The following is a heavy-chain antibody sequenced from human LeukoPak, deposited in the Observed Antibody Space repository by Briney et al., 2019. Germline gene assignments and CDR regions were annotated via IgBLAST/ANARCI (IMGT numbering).Heavy chain of an antibody. J-gene: IGHJ4*02. CDR2: VSYDGSNK. CDR1: GFTFSSYG. V-gene: IGHV3-30*18. CDR3: AKRIVGPYFYYFDY. Sequence: QPGRSLRLFCAASGFTFSSYGMHWVRQAPGKGLEWVAVVSYDGSNKYYADSVKGRFTISRDNSKNTLYLQMNSLRAEDTAVYYCAKRIVGPYFYYFDYWGQGTLVTVSS. D-gene: IGHD1-26*01.